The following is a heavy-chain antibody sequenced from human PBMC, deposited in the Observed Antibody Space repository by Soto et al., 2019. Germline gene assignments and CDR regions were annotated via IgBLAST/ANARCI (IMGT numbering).Heavy chain of an antibody. Sequence: QVQLVQSGAEVKKPGSSVKVSCKASGGTFSTHAIIWVRQAPGHGLEWMGGIIPISGTTYYTQKFQGRVTVTADELTSTVFLELRSLKSDDKAVFVCARGYCSGGNCYAGMDVWGQGTMVTVAS. CDR1: GGTFSTHA. D-gene: IGHD2-15*01. V-gene: IGHV1-69*01. CDR2: IIPISGTT. J-gene: IGHJ6*02. CDR3: ARGYCSGGNCYAGMDV.